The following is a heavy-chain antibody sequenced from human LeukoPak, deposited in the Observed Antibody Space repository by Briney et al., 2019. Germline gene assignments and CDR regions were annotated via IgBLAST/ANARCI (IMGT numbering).Heavy chain of an antibody. Sequence: GGSLRLSCAAFGFTFRTYAMNWVRQAPGKGLEWVSLITGNGDTIQYADSVKGRFTISRDNAKNSLYLQMNSLRAEDTAVYYCASYWYSWGQGTLVTVSS. D-gene: IGHD2-8*02. V-gene: IGHV3-48*04. CDR3: ASYWYS. J-gene: IGHJ4*02. CDR2: ITGNGDTI. CDR1: GFTFRTYA.